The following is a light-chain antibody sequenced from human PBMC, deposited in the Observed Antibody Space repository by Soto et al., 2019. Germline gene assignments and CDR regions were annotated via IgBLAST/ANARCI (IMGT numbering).Light chain of an antibody. CDR1: QGISNY. CDR3: QKYDSAPWT. J-gene: IGKJ1*01. Sequence: DIQMTQSPSSLSASVRDRVTITCRASQGISNYLAWYQQKPGKVPKLLIYAASTLQSGVPSRFSDSGSGTDFTLTISSLQPEDVANYYCQKYDSAPWTFGQGTKVEIK. V-gene: IGKV1-27*01. CDR2: AAS.